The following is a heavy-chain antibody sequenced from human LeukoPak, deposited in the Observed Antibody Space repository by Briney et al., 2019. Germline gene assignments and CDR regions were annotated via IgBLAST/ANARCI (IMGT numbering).Heavy chain of an antibody. J-gene: IGHJ3*02. CDR1: GFTFSSYA. CDR3: ARPALRRKWELPLDNAFDI. Sequence: TGGSLRLSCAASGFTFSSYAMHWVRQAPGKGLEWVAVISYDGSNKYYADSVKGRFTISRDNSKNTLYLQMNSLRAEDTAVYYCARPALRRKWELPLDNAFDIWGQGTMVTVPS. CDR2: ISYDGSNK. V-gene: IGHV3-30-3*01. D-gene: IGHD1-26*01.